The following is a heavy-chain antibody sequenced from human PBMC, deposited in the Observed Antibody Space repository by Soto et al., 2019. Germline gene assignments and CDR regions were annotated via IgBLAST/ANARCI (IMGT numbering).Heavy chain of an antibody. D-gene: IGHD3-16*01. J-gene: IGHJ6*02. CDR3: AKERLRVLGYYYGMAV. CDR1: GFTFSSYG. V-gene: IGHV3-30*18. Sequence: VGSLRLSCAASGFTFSSYGMHWVRQAPGKGLEWVAVISYDGSNKYYADSVKGRFTISRDNSKNTLYLQMNSLRAEDTAVYYCAKERLRVLGYYYGMAVWGQGNTVTV. CDR2: ISYDGSNK.